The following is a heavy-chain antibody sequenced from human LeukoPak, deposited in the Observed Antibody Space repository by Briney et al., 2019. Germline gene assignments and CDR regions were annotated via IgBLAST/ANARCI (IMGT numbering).Heavy chain of an antibody. CDR1: GFTFSSYG. CDR2: ISGSGGST. CDR3: ARAKPKNMVRGLIMRRESRYYFDY. V-gene: IGHV3-23*01. Sequence: GGSLRLSCAASGFTFSSYGMSWVRQAPGKGLEWVSAISGSGGSTYYADSVKGRSTISRDNSKSTLYIQMNSLRAEDTAVYYCARAKPKNMVRGLIMRRESRYYFDYWGQGTLVTVSS. J-gene: IGHJ4*02. D-gene: IGHD3-10*01.